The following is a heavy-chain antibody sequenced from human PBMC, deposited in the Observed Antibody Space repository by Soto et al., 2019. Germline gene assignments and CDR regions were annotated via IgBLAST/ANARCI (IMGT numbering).Heavy chain of an antibody. J-gene: IGHJ3*02. CDR1: GFTFDDYA. CDR2: ISWNSGSI. Sequence: ESGGGLVQPGRSLRLSCAASGFTFDDYAMHWVRQAPGKGLEWVSGISWNSGSIGYADSVKGRFTISRDNAKNFLYLQMNSLRAEDTALYYCAKDTQADDAFDIWGQGTMVTVSS. V-gene: IGHV3-9*01. CDR3: AKDTQADDAFDI.